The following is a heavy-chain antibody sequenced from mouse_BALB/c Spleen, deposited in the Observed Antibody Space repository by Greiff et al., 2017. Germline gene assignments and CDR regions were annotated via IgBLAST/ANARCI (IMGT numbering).Heavy chain of an antibody. CDR2: ISYDGSN. Sequence: VQLKESGPGLVKPSQSLSLTCSVTGYSITSGYYWYWIRQFPGNKLEWMGNISYDGSNNYNPSLKNRISITRDTSKNQFFLKLNSVTTEDTATYYCARIYYDYDEAFAYWGQGTLVTVAA. D-gene: IGHD2-4*01. CDR1: GYSITSGYY. J-gene: IGHJ3*01. CDR3: ARIYYDYDEAFAY. V-gene: IGHV3-6*02.